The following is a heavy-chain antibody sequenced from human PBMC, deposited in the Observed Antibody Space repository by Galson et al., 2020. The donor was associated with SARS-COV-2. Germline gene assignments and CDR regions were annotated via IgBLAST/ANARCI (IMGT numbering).Heavy chain of an antibody. CDR3: ARQSSQYAFDI. CDR2: INYSGSGDT. Sequence: SETLSLTCTVHGGALSTYYWSWIRQSPGKGLEWIGEINYSGSGDTNYNPSLKRRVAIPGDTSKNQFFLRLSSVTAADSAMYYCARQSSQYAFDIWGQGTMVTVSS. CDR1: GGALSTYY. J-gene: IGHJ3*02. V-gene: IGHV4-34*01.